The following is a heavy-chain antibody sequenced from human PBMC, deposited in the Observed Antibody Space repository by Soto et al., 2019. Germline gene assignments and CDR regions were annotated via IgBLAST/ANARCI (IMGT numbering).Heavy chain of an antibody. CDR3: ARTAGDLDY. V-gene: IGHV1-8*01. CDR1: GYTFTNYD. J-gene: IGHJ4*02. CDR2: TNPKSGYT. D-gene: IGHD4-17*01. Sequence: QVQLVQSGAELKKPGASVKVSCKTSGYTFTNYDINWVRQATGQGLEWMGWTNPKSGYTGSAQKFQGRVTMTRDSSISTAYMELHSLTSEDTAVYYCARTAGDLDYWGQGTLITVFS.